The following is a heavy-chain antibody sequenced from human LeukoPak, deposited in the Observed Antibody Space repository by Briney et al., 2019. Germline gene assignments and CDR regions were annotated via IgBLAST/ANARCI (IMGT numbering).Heavy chain of an antibody. CDR1: GGSISSSSYY. Sequence: SETLSLTCISGGSISSSSYYWGWIRQPPGKGLEWIGSIYYSGSTYYNPSLKSRVTISVDTSKNQFSLKLSSVTAADTAMYYCVRHWRRIARIDYCGQGALVTVSS. J-gene: IGHJ4*02. V-gene: IGHV4-39*01. CDR2: IYYSGST. CDR3: VRHWRRIARIDY. D-gene: IGHD2/OR15-2a*01.